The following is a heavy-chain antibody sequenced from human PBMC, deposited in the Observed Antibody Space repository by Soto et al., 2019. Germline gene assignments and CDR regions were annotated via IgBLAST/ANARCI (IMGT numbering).Heavy chain of an antibody. CDR3: ARGGGMATSWGLSDY. Sequence: QVQLQESGPGLVKPSQTLSLTCTVSGGSISSGDYYWSWIRQPPGKGLEWIGYIYYSGSTYYNPSLKIRVTVSGDTPKNQSTRKLSSVTAADTAVYYCARGGGMATSWGLSDYWGQGTLVTVSS. V-gene: IGHV4-30-4*01. CDR1: GGSISSGDYY. J-gene: IGHJ4*02. CDR2: IYYSGST. D-gene: IGHD5-12*01.